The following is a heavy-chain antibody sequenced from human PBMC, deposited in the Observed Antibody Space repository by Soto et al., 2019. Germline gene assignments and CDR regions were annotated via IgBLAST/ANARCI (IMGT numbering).Heavy chain of an antibody. Sequence: GGSLRLSCAASGFTFSSYAMSWVRQAPGKGLEWVSAISGSGGSTYYADSVKGRFTISRDNSKNTLYLQMNSLRAEDTAVYYCAKSSITTTAHYDYIWGSYPGPFDIWGQGTMVTVS. J-gene: IGHJ3*02. V-gene: IGHV3-23*01. CDR1: GFTFSSYA. D-gene: IGHD3-16*01. CDR3: AKSSITTTAHYDYIWGSYPGPFDI. CDR2: ISGSGGST.